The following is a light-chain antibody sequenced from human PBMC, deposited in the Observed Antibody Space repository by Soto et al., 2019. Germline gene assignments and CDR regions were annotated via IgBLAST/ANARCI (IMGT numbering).Light chain of an antibody. Sequence: ESVLMQSPCTLSLSRGERATVSCRASQSVSYYLAWYQQKPGQAPRLLIYDASSRATGVPDRFSGSGSGTDFTLTVSRLEPEDFAVYYCQQYDNSPITFGQGTRLEIK. J-gene: IGKJ5*01. CDR2: DAS. CDR3: QQYDNSPIT. V-gene: IGKV3-20*01. CDR1: QSVSYY.